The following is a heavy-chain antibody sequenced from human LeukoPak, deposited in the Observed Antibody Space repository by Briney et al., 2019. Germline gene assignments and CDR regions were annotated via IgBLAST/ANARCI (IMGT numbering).Heavy chain of an antibody. CDR3: ASTRYYDSWSGYYAFDI. CDR2: IIPILGIA. Sequence: SVKVSCKASGGTFSSYTISWVRQAPGQGLEWMGRIIPILGIANYAQKFQGRVTITADKSTSTAYMELSSLRSEDTAVYYCASTRYYDSWSGYYAFDIWGQGTMVTVSS. J-gene: IGHJ3*02. CDR1: GGTFSSYT. D-gene: IGHD3-3*01. V-gene: IGHV1-69*02.